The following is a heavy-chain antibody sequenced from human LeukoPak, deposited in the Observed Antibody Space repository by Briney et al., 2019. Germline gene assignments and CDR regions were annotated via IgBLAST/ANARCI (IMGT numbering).Heavy chain of an antibody. CDR1: GGSFSAHY. CDR2: INHSGST. Sequence: SETLSLTCAVYGGSFSAHYWSWIRQPPGKGLEWIGEINHSGSTSYNPSLKSRVTISVDSSKNQFSLKLTSVTAADTAVYYCARGSQYYYDSAGYYSHDYWGQGTLVTVSS. J-gene: IGHJ4*02. D-gene: IGHD3-22*01. CDR3: ARGSQYYYDSAGYYSHDY. V-gene: IGHV4-34*01.